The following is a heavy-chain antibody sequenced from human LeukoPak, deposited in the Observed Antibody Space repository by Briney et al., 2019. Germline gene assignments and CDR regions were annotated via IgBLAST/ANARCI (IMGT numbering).Heavy chain of an antibody. CDR1: GFTFSSYA. V-gene: IGHV3-23*01. D-gene: IGHD3-9*01. J-gene: IGHJ4*02. Sequence: GGSLRLSCAASGFTFSSYAMSWVRQAPEKGLEWVSAISGSGGSTYYADSVKGRFTISRDNSKNTLYLQMNSLRAEDTAVYYCARDSFPVLRYFDWLLFGGQGTLVTVSS. CDR3: ARDSFPVLRYFDWLLF. CDR2: ISGSGGST.